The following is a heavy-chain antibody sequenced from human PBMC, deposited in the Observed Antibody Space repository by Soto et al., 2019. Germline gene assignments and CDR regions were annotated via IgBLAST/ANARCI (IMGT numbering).Heavy chain of an antibody. Sequence: PSETLSLTCAVYGGSFSGYYWSWIRQPPGKGLEWIGEINHSGSTNYNPSLKSRVTISVDTSKNQFSLKLSSVTAADTAVYYCAESSYGSGSYFDYWGQGTLVTVSS. CDR3: AESSYGSGSYFDY. D-gene: IGHD3-10*01. CDR2: INHSGST. V-gene: IGHV4-34*01. CDR1: GGSFSGYY. J-gene: IGHJ4*02.